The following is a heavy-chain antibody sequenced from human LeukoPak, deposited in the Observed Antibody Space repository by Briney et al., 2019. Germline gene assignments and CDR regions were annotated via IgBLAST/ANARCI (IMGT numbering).Heavy chain of an antibody. J-gene: IGHJ4*02. CDR1: GFTFSNYW. CDR2: INQHGSEK. V-gene: IGHV3-7*01. D-gene: IGHD3-10*01. Sequence: PGGPLRLSCATSGFTFSNYWRRWVRQAPGRGLEWVANINQHGSEKYYVDSVKGRITISRDNAKNSFYLQMNVLRDEDTAVYYCARARGNDYYPFDYWGQGTLVSVSS. CDR3: ARARGNDYYPFDY.